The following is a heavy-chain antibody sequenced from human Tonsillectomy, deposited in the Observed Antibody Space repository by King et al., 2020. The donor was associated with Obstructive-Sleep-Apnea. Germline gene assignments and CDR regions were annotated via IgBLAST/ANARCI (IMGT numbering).Heavy chain of an antibody. CDR3: ARRCSNTNWYASGTDYYLFYGMDV. CDR2: ISYDGSNK. CDR1: GFTFISYA. D-gene: IGHD2-2*01. V-gene: IGHV3-30*19. J-gene: IGHJ6*02. Sequence: VQLVESGGGVVQPGRSLRLSCAASGFTFISYAMHWVRQAPGKGLEWVAVISYDGSNKKYADSVKGRFTISRDNSKNTLYLQMNSLRGEDTAVYYCARRCSNTNWYASGTDYYLFYGMDVWGQGTTVTVSS.